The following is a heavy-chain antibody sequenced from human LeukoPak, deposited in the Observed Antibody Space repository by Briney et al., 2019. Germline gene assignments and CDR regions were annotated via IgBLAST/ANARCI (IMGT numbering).Heavy chain of an antibody. V-gene: IGHV4-34*01. CDR2: INHSGST. CDR3: ARGYNGARPSYYYYGMDV. CDR1: GGSFSGYY. D-gene: IGHD2-8*01. J-gene: IGHJ6*02. Sequence: PSETLSLTCAVYGGSFSGYYRSWIRQPPGKGLEWIGEINHSGSTNYNPSLKSRVTISVDTSKNQFSLKLSSVTAADTAVYYCARGYNGARPSYYYYGMDVWGQGTTVTVSS.